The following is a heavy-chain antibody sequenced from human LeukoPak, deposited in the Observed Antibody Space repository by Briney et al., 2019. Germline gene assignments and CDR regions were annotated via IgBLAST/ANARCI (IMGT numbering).Heavy chain of an antibody. V-gene: IGHV3-21*01. CDR1: GITFSNYS. CDR2: ISSSRTYI. D-gene: IGHD3-10*01. J-gene: IGHJ4*02. CDR3: ARAKSDMVRGVIYY. Sequence: PGGSLRLSCAASGITFSNYSMSWVRQAPGKGLEWVSSISSSRTYIYYADSLKGRFTISRDNAKNSLYLQMNSLRAEDTAVYYCARAKSDMVRGVIYYWGQGTLVTVSS.